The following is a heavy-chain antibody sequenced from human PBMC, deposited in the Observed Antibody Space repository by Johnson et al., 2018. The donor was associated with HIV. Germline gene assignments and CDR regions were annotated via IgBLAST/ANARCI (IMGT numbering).Heavy chain of an antibody. Sequence: EVQLVESGGGLVQPGGSLRLSCAASGFTVSSNYMSWVRQAPGKGLEWVSVIYSGGSTYYADSVKGRFTISRDNSKNTLYLQMNSLRAEDTAVYYCAREAPGSSGAFDIWGQGTMVTVSS. D-gene: IGHD1-26*01. CDR3: AREAPGSSGAFDI. J-gene: IGHJ3*02. V-gene: IGHV3-66*01. CDR2: IYSGGST. CDR1: GFTVSSNY.